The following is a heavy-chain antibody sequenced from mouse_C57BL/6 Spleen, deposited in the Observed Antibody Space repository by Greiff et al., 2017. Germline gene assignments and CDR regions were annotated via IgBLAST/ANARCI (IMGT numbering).Heavy chain of an antibody. J-gene: IGHJ4*01. CDR2: IWSDGST. V-gene: IGHV2-6-1*01. CDR1: GFSLTSYG. Sequence: VQVVESGPGLVAPSQTLSLTCTVSGFSLTSYGVHWVRQPPGKGLEWLVVIWSDGSTTYNSALKSRLSISKDNSKSQVFLQMNILHTDDTAKYNCARHPALTGTGAMDYWGQGTSLTVSS. D-gene: IGHD4-1*01. CDR3: ARHPALTGTGAMDY.